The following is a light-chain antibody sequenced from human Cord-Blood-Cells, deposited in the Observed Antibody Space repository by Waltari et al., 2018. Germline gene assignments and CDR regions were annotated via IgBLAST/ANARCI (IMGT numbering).Light chain of an antibody. CDR3: QQYGSSPPAYT. CDR2: GAS. V-gene: IGKV3-20*01. CDR1: QSVSSSY. J-gene: IGKJ2*01. Sequence: EIVLTQSPGTLSLSPGERATLSCRASQSVSSSYLAWYQQKPGQAPRLLIYGASSRATGIPDRFSGSGSGTDFTLTISRLEPEDFAVYYCQQYGSSPPAYTFDQGTKLEIK.